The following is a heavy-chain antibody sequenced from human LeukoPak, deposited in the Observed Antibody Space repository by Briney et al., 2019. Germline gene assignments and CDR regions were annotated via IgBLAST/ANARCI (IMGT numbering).Heavy chain of an antibody. Sequence: GGSLRLACAASGFTFSSYAVSWVRQAPGKGLEWVANIKEDGSEKYYVDSVKGRFTISRDNAENSLYLRMNSLRAEDTAVYFCARDYYGSGSLKGFDPWGQGTLVTVSS. CDR1: GFTFSSYA. J-gene: IGHJ5*02. CDR2: IKEDGSEK. V-gene: IGHV3-7*01. D-gene: IGHD3-10*01. CDR3: ARDYYGSGSLKGFDP.